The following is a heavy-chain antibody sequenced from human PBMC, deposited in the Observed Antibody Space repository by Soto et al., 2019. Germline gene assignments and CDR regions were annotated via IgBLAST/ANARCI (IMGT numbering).Heavy chain of an antibody. J-gene: IGHJ4*02. V-gene: IGHV1-18*01. CDR2: ISAHNGNT. CDR3: ARGRYGDY. Sequence: QVHLVQSGAEVTKPGASVQVSCQASGYAFTTYGITWVRQAPGQGLEWMGWISAHNGNTNYAQKLQGRVTVTRDTSTSTAYMELRRLRSDDTAVYYCARGRYGDYWGQGALVTVSS. CDR1: GYAFTTYG. D-gene: IGHD1-1*01.